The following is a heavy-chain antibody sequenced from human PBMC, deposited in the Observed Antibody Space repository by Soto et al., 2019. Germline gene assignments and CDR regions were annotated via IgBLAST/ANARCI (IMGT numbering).Heavy chain of an antibody. D-gene: IGHD3-10*01. CDR2: IYSGGST. CDR1: GFTVSSNY. CDR3: ARDRLYGSGSYSSDGMDV. Sequence: EVQLVESGGGLIQPGGSLRLSCAASGFTVSSNYMSWVRQAPGKGLEWVSVIYSGGSTYYADSVKGQFTISRDNSKNTLYLQMNSLRAEDTAVYYCARDRLYGSGSYSSDGMDVWGRGTTVTVSS. J-gene: IGHJ6*02. V-gene: IGHV3-53*01.